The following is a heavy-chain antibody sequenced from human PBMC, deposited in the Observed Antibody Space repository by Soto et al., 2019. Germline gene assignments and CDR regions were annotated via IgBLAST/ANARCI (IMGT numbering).Heavy chain of an antibody. CDR1: GFSLSTSGVG. CDR2: IYWDDDK. D-gene: IGHD4-17*01. CDR3: AHGRDYGDYVGQYYFDY. V-gene: IGHV2-5*02. Sequence: QITLKESGPTLVKPTQTLTVTCTFSGFSLSTSGVGVGWIRQPPGKALEWLALIYWDDDKRYSPSLKSRLTITKDTTKNQVVLTMTNMDPVDTATYYCAHGRDYGDYVGQYYFDYWGQGTLVTVSS. J-gene: IGHJ4*02.